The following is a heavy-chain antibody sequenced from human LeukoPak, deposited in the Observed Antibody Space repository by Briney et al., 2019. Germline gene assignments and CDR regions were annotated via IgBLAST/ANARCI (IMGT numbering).Heavy chain of an antibody. V-gene: IGHV5-51*01. CDR3: ARFEPYSGGWSGSWFDP. CDR2: IYPGDSDT. CDR1: GYSFTRYW. D-gene: IGHD6-19*01. Sequence: GESLKISCKGSGYSFTRYWIGWVRQMPGKGLEWMGIIYPGDSDTRYSPSFQGQVTISADKSISTAYLQWSSLKASDTAMYYCARFEPYSGGWSGSWFDPWGQGTLVTVSS. J-gene: IGHJ5*02.